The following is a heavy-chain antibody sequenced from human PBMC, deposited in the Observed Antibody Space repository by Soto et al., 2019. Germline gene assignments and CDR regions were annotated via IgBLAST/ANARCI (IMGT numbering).Heavy chain of an antibody. CDR1: GYTFTGYY. D-gene: IGHD1-26*01. V-gene: IGHV1-2*02. Sequence: ASVKVSCKASGYTFTGYYMHWVRQAPGQGLEWMGWINPNSGGTNYAQKFQGRVTMTRDTSISTAYMELSRLRSDDTAVYYCAREWELPLYYYRMDVWGQGTTVTVSS. J-gene: IGHJ6*02. CDR3: AREWELPLYYYRMDV. CDR2: INPNSGGT.